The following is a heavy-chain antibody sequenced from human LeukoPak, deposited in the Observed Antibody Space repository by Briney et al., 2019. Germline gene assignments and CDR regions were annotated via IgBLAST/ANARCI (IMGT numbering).Heavy chain of an antibody. CDR2: ISSRSRTI. J-gene: IGHJ4*02. D-gene: IGHD2/OR15-2a*01. V-gene: IGHV3-11*01. CDR3: ARETWNSHYYFDH. CDR1: GFNFNDYY. Sequence: PGGSLRLSCAVSGFNFNDYYMAWIRRAPGKGLEWVSYISSRSRTIYYADSVKGRFTISRDNAKSSLYLQMNSLRVEDTAVYYCARETWNSHYYFDHWGQGILVTVSS.